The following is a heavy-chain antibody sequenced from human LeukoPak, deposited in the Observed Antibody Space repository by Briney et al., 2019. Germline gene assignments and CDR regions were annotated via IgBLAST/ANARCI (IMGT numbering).Heavy chain of an antibody. Sequence: PGGSLRLSCAASGFTFSSYSMNWVRQAPGKGLEWVSYISSSSSTIYYADSVKGRFTISRDNAKNSLYLQMNSLRAEDTAVYYCARGPGVPKVYYGMDVWGQGTTVTVSS. D-gene: IGHD2-8*01. J-gene: IGHJ6*02. CDR2: ISSSSSTI. CDR1: GFTFSSYS. V-gene: IGHV3-48*01. CDR3: ARGPGVPKVYYGMDV.